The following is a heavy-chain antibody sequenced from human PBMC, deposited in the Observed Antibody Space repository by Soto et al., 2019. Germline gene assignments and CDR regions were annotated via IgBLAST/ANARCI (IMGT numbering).Heavy chain of an antibody. J-gene: IGHJ6*02. CDR3: ARESKSSGYYYYGMDV. D-gene: IGHD3-3*01. V-gene: IGHV1-46*01. CDR2: INPSGGST. Sequence: ASVKVSCKASGYTFTSYYMHWVRQAPGQGLEWMGIINPSGGSTSYAQKFQGRVTMTRDTSTSTVYMELSSLRSEDTAVYYCARESKSSGYYYYGMDVWGQGTKVTVSS. CDR1: GYTFTSYY.